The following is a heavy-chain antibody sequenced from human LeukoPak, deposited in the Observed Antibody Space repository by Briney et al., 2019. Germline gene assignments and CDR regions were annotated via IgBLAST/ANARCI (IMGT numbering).Heavy chain of an antibody. V-gene: IGHV3-23*01. J-gene: IGHJ4*02. Sequence: GGSLRLSCIASGFTFSSYAMSWVRQAPGKGLEWVSSISGSGGTSYYADSVKGRFTMSRDNSKNTLCLQMSSLRADDTAVYYCAKESLRYDFDYWGQGTLVTVSS. D-gene: IGHD1-1*01. CDR2: ISGSGGTS. CDR3: AKESLRYDFDY. CDR1: GFTFSSYA.